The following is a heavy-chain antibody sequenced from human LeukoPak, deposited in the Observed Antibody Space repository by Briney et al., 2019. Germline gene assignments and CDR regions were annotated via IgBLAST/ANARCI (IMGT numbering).Heavy chain of an antibody. CDR1: GVVLSSDE. J-gene: IGHJ4*02. Sequence: GGSLRLSCTGSGVVLSSDEMTWFRQAPGKGLGWVSSVDYSGDGPHYADSVKGRFTISRDNSKNILYLQLSSLRVEHTAVYYCTRNRGWYGITWGQGPLVAVSS. D-gene: IGHD6-19*01. CDR2: VDYSGDGP. V-gene: IGHV3-23*01. CDR3: TRNRGWYGIT.